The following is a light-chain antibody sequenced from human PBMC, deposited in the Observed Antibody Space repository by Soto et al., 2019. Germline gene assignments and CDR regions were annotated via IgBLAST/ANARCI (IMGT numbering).Light chain of an antibody. CDR3: SSSTSSDTLL. J-gene: IGLJ2*01. Sequence: QSALTQPASVSGSPGQSITISCTGTSSDLGGYNYVSWYQQHPGKAPKLMIYEVSNLPSGVSNRFSGSKSGNTASLTISGLQAEDEADYYCSSSTSSDTLLFGGGTKVTVL. V-gene: IGLV2-14*01. CDR2: EVS. CDR1: SSDLGGYNY.